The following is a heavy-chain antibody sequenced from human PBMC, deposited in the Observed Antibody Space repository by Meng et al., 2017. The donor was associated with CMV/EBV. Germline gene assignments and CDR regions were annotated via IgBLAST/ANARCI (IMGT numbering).Heavy chain of an antibody. V-gene: IGHV3-15*01. D-gene: IGHD1-1*01. CDR1: GFTFNNAW. CDR3: TTPPEGTVDY. CDR2: IKSKTDGGTT. J-gene: IGHJ4*02. Sequence: GESLKISCAASGFTFNNAWMSWVRQAPGKGLEWVGRIKSKTDGGTTDCAAPVKGRFTISRDDSKNTLYLQMNSLKTEDTAVYYCTTPPEGTVDYWGQGTLVTVSS.